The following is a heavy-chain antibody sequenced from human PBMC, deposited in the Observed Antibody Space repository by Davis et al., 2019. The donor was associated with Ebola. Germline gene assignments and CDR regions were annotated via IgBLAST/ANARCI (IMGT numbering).Heavy chain of an antibody. CDR1: GYTFTSYA. CDR2: INAGNGNT. V-gene: IGHV1-3*01. D-gene: IGHD3-9*01. J-gene: IGHJ6*02. Sequence: AASVKVSCKASGYTFTSYAMHWVRQAPGQRLEWMGWINAGNGNTKYSQKFQGRVTITRDTSESTAYMELSSLRSEDTAVYYCARLRYLSGMDVWGQGTTVTVSS. CDR3: ARLRYLSGMDV.